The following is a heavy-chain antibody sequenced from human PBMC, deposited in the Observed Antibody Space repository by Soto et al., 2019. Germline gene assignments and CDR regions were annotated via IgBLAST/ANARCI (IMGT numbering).Heavy chain of an antibody. V-gene: IGHV4-59*08. CDR2: IYYSGST. Sequence: SETLCRTGTVSGGSISGCYRGWIRQSPGKGREWIGYIYYSGSTNYNPSLKSRVTISVDTSKNQFSLKLSSVTAADTAVYYCARRYGSSFDYWGQGTLVTVS. CDR1: GGSISGCY. D-gene: IGHD4-17*01. J-gene: IGHJ4*02. CDR3: ARRYGSSFDY.